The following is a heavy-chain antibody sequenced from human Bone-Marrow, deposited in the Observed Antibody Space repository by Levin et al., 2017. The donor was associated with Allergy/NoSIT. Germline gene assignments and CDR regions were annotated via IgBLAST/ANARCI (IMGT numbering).Heavy chain of an antibody. CDR3: ARAPPGGAPLVYYYGMDV. Sequence: MAGGSLRLSCAASGFTFSDYYMSWIRQAPGRGLEWVSCITSSDGTIYYADSVKGRFTISRDSAQKSLYLQMNNLRPEDTAVYYCARAPPGGAPLVYYYGMDVWGQGTTVTVSS. V-gene: IGHV3-11*01. CDR1: GFTFSDYY. CDR2: ITSSDGTI. J-gene: IGHJ6*02.